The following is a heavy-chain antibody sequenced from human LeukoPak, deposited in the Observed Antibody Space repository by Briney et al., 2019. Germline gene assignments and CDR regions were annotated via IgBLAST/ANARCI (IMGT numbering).Heavy chain of an antibody. D-gene: IGHD4-23*01. CDR1: GYTFTSYD. V-gene: IGHV1-8*01. CDR3: ARVPYGGNPTYYYYYYMDV. J-gene: IGHJ6*03. Sequence: GASVKVSCKASGYTFTSYDINWVRQATGQGLEWMGWMNPNSGNTGYAQKFQGRVTMTRNTSISTAYMELSSLRSEDTAVYYCARVPYGGNPTYYYYYYMDVWGKGTTVTISS. CDR2: MNPNSGNT.